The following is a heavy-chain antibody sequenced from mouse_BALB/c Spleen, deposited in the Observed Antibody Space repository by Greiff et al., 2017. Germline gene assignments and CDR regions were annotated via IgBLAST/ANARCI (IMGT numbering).Heavy chain of an antibody. V-gene: IGHV1-4*01. D-gene: IGHD2-10*02. CDR1: GYTFTSYT. J-gene: IGHJ4*01. CDR2: INPSSGYT. Sequence: QVQLQQSGAELARPGASVKMSCKASGYTFTSYTMHWVKQRPGQGLEWIGYINPSSGYTNYNQKFKDKATLTADKSSSTAYMQLSSLTSEDFAVYYCAREYGNYDYYAMDYWGQGTSVTVSS. CDR3: AREYGNYDYYAMDY.